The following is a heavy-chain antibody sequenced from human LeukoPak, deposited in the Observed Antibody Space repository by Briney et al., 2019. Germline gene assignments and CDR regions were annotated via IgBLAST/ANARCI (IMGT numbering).Heavy chain of an antibody. D-gene: IGHD3-9*01. J-gene: IGHJ4*02. V-gene: IGHV3-7*01. CDR1: GFTFSNYW. CDR2: IRQDGNEK. Sequence: GGSLRLSWAASGFTFSNYWMSWVRQAPGKVQEWVANIRQDGNEKYYVGSVRGRFTISRDNAKNSLYLQMNSLRAEDTAFYYRATQYDILTGTFPYYWGQGTLVTVSS. CDR3: ATQYDILTGTFPYY.